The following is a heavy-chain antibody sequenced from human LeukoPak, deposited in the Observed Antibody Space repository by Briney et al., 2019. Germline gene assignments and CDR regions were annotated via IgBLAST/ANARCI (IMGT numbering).Heavy chain of an antibody. V-gene: IGHV4-38-2*01. CDR3: ARRPHFTIFGVVQARVDAFDI. CDR1: GYSISSGYY. Sequence: SETLSLTCAVSGYSISSGYYWGWIRQPPGKGLEWIGSIYHSGSTYYNPSLKSRVTISVDTSKNQFSLKLSSVTAADTAVYYRARRPHFTIFGVVQARVDAFDIWGQGTMVTVSS. J-gene: IGHJ3*02. CDR2: IYHSGST. D-gene: IGHD3-3*01.